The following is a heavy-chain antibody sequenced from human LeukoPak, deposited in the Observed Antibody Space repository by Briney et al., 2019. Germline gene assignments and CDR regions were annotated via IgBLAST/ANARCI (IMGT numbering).Heavy chain of an antibody. CDR3: ARGRGRRAKDYYYYYGMDV. J-gene: IGHJ6*02. CDR2: INPNSGGT. CDR1: GYTFTGYY. Sequence: GASVKVSCKASGYTFTGYYMHWVRQAPGQGLEWMGWINPNSGGTNYAQKFQGRVTMTRDTSISTAYMELSRLRSDDTAVYYCARGRGRRAKDYYYYYGMDVWGQGTTVTVSS. D-gene: IGHD3-10*01. V-gene: IGHV1-2*02.